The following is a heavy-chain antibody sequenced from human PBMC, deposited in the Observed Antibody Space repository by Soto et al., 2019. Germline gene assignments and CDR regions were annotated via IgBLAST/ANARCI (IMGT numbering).Heavy chain of an antibody. Sequence: EVQLVESGGGLVKPGGSLRLSCAASGFTFSKAWMNWVRQAPGKGLEWVGRIKSKIDGGTTDYAAPVKGIFTISRDDSNNTLYPQMNSLKTEDTAVYYCITDVDVTVLLPALYYDYYGMDVWGQGTTVTVSS. CDR1: GFTFSKAW. V-gene: IGHV3-15*07. CDR2: IKSKIDGGTT. J-gene: IGHJ6*02. CDR3: ITDVDVTVLLPALYYDYYGMDV. D-gene: IGHD3-10*01.